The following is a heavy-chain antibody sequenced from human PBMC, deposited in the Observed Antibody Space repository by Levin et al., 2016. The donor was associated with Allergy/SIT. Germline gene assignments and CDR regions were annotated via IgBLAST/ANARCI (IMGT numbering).Heavy chain of an antibody. CDR1: GFTFSSYA. CDR2: ISGSGGST. Sequence: GGSLRLSCAASGFTFSSYAMSWVRQAPGKGLEWVSAISGSGGSTYYADSVKGRFTISRDNSKNTLYLQMNSLRAEDTAVYYCAKDWASSTTVMRNWFDPWGQGTLVTVSS. V-gene: IGHV3-23*01. J-gene: IGHJ5*02. CDR3: AKDWASSTTVMRNWFDP. D-gene: IGHD4-11*01.